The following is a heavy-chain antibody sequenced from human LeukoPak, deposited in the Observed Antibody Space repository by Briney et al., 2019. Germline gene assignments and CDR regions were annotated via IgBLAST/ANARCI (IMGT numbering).Heavy chain of an antibody. CDR3: GRQEAGAGYCSSTSCAEPHWFDP. D-gene: IGHD2-2*01. CDR1: GGSISSTSY. V-gene: IGHV4-39*01. Sequence: NPSETLSLTCIVSGGSISSTSYWGWIRQPPGKGLEWIGTILYSGSTFYNPSLKSRVTISVDTSKNQFSLKLNSVTAADTAVYYCGRQEAGAGYCSSTSCAEPHWFDPWGQGTLVTVSS. J-gene: IGHJ5*02. CDR2: ILYSGST.